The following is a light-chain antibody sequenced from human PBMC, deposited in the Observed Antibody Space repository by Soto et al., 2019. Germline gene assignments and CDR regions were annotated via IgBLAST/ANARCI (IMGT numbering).Light chain of an antibody. V-gene: IGKV3-20*01. CDR3: QQYGSSRWT. Sequence: IVLTQSPGTLSLSPGERATLSCRASQSVSSSYLAWYQQKPGQAPRLLIYGASSRATGIPDRFSGSGSGADFTLTISRLEPEDFAVYYCQQYGSSRWTFSQGTKVDIK. J-gene: IGKJ1*01. CDR2: GAS. CDR1: QSVSSSY.